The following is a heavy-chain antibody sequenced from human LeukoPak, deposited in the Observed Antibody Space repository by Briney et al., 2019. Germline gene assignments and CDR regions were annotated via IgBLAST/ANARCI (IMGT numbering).Heavy chain of an antibody. V-gene: IGHV3-53*01. CDR2: IYSGGST. CDR1: GFTVSSNY. D-gene: IGHD4-11*01. J-gene: IGHJ6*02. Sequence: GGSLRLSCAASGFTVSSNYMSWVRQAPGKGLEWVSVIYSGGSTYYADSVKGRFTISRDNSKNTLYLQMNSLRAEDTAVYYCARSVYSTRGMDVWGQGTTVTVSS. CDR3: ARSVYSTRGMDV.